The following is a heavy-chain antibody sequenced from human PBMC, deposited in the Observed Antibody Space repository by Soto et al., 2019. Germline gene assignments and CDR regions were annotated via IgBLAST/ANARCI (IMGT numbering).Heavy chain of an antibody. J-gene: IGHJ4*02. D-gene: IGHD3-16*01. CDR1: GYTFTSYG. V-gene: IGHV1-3*01. CDR2: INAGNGNT. CDR3: ARILGGDY. Sequence: QVQFVQSGAEVKKPGASVKVSCKASGYTFTSYGIHWVRQAPGQRPEWMGWINAGNGNTKYSQNFQGRVTITRDTSASTVYMELSSLRSEDTAVYYCARILGGDYWGQGTLVTVSS.